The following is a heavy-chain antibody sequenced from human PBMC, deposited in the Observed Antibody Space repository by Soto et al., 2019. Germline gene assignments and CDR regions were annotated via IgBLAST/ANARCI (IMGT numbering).Heavy chain of an antibody. CDR2: ISGSGGST. Sequence: EVQLLESGGGLVQPGGSLRLSCAASGFTFSSYAMSWVRQAPGKGLEWVSAISGSGGSTYYADSVKGRFTISRDNSKNTLYLQMNSLRAEDTAVYYCAKDPIPNYDFWRVLDYWGQGTLVTVSS. J-gene: IGHJ4*02. V-gene: IGHV3-23*01. CDR3: AKDPIPNYDFWRVLDY. CDR1: GFTFSSYA. D-gene: IGHD3-3*01.